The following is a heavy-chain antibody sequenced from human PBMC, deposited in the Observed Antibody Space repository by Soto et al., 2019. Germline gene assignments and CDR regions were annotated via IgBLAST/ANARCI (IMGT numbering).Heavy chain of an antibody. J-gene: IGHJ5*02. D-gene: IGHD6-6*01. Sequence: SETLSLTCAVYGGSFSGYYWSWIRQPPGKGLEWIGEINHSGSTNYNPSLKSRVTISVDTSKNQFSLKLSSVTAADTAVYYCARGGRESIAARPFSGWFNPWGQGTLVTVSS. CDR3: ARGGRESIAARPFSGWFNP. V-gene: IGHV4-34*01. CDR2: INHSGST. CDR1: GGSFSGYY.